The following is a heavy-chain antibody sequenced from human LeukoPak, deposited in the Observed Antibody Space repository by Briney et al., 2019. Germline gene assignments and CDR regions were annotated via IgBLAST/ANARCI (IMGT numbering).Heavy chain of an antibody. D-gene: IGHD3-22*01. Sequence: PGGSLRLSCAASGFTFSTYAMNWVRQAPGKGLEWVSGITGSGGRTFYAGSVKGRFTISRDNSKNTLYLQMNSLRAEDTAIYYCAKEGYYDSSGAFDSWGQGTLVTGSS. J-gene: IGHJ4*02. CDR3: AKEGYYDSSGAFDS. CDR1: GFTFSTYA. CDR2: ITGSGGRT. V-gene: IGHV3-23*01.